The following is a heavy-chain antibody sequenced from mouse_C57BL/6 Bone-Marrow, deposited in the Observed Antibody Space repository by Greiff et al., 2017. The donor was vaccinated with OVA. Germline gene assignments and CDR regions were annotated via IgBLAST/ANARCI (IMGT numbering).Heavy chain of an antibody. CDR2: IHPNSGST. CDR1: GYTFTSYW. Sequence: VQLQQPGAELVKPGASVKLSCKASGYTFTSYWMHWVKQRPGQGLEWIGMIHPNSGSTNYNEKFKSKATLTVDKSSSTAYMQLSSLTSEDSAVYFCARSDWVFHYFDYWGQGTTLTVSS. D-gene: IGHD4-1*01. V-gene: IGHV1-64*01. J-gene: IGHJ2*01. CDR3: ARSDWVFHYFDY.